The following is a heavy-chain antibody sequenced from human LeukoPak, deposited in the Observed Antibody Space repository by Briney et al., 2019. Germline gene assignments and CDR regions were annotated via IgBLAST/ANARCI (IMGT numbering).Heavy chain of an antibody. J-gene: IGHJ4*02. V-gene: IGHV5-51*07. CDR3: ARRGGNYYGSGSPVDY. CDR1: GYRFTKSW. D-gene: IGHD3-10*01. CDR2: IYPGDSDT. Sequence: GESLKISCKGSGYRFTKSWIGWVHQMPGKGLEWMGIIYPGDSDTRYSPSFQGQVTISADKSISTAYLQWSSLKASDTAMYYCARRGGNYYGSGSPVDYWGQGTLVAVSS.